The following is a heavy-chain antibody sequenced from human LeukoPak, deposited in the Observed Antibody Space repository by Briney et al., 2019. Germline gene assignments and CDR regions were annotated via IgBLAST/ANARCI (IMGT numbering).Heavy chain of an antibody. D-gene: IGHD3-10*02. CDR2: ISGISSYI. V-gene: IGHV3-21*01. Sequence: GGSLRLSCTASGFTFSSYSMNWVRQAPGKGLEWVSFISGISSYIYYADSVKGRFTISRDNAKNSLYLQMNSLRAEDTAVYYCAELGITMIGGVWGKGTTVTISS. CDR1: GFTFSSYS. J-gene: IGHJ6*04. CDR3: AELGITMIGGV.